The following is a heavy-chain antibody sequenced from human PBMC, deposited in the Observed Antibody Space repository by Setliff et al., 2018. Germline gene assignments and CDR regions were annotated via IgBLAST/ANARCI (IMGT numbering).Heavy chain of an antibody. V-gene: IGHV1-69*10. CDR3: ARRLVGRYFDY. D-gene: IGHD2-15*01. CDR1: GGTFSSYA. Sequence: ASVKVSCKASGGTFSSYAISWVRQAPGQGLEWMGGIIPILGIANYAQKFQGRVTITADKSTSTAYMELSSLRSEDTAVYYCARRLVGRYFDYWGQGTLVTVSS. J-gene: IGHJ4*02. CDR2: IIPILGIA.